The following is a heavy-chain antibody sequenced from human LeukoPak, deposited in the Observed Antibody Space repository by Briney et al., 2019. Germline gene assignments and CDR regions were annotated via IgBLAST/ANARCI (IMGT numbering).Heavy chain of an antibody. D-gene: IGHD3-10*01. J-gene: IGHJ5*02. CDR2: ISAYNGNA. CDR1: GYTFTSFG. CDR3: ARDATPYYYGSASYFFVH. Sequence: ASVKVSCKASGYTFTSFGVNWVRQAPGQGLEWMGWISAYNGNASYVQTYEGRVTITTETSTSTAYMELRNLTSDDTAVYYCARDATPYYYGSASYFFVHWGQGTLVTVSS. V-gene: IGHV1-18*01.